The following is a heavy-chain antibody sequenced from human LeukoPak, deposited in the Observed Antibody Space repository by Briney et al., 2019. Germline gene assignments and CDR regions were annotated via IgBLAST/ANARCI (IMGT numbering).Heavy chain of an antibody. CDR1: GFTFSSDG. V-gene: IGHV3-23*01. J-gene: IGHJ2*01. D-gene: IGHD1-26*01. Sequence: GGSLRLSCAASGFTFSSDGMSWVRQAPGKGLEWVSSISASGGGTVYADSVKGRVTISRDNSKNTLYLQMHSLRAEDTAVCSCAKNLLGSEAFSWYFDLWGRGTLVTVSS. CDR2: ISASGGGT. CDR3: AKNLLGSEAFSWYFDL.